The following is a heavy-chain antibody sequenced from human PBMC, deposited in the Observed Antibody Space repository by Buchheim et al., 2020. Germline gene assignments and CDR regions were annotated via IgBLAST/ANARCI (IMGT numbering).Heavy chain of an antibody. V-gene: IGHV3-30*03. CDR1: GFTFNNYG. J-gene: IGHJ6*02. D-gene: IGHD3-22*01. CDR2: ISSDGNNK. CDR3: ARRDSSRGMDV. Sequence: QVQLVESGGGVVQPGRSLRLSCAASGFTFNNYGLHWVRQAPGKGLEWVAVISSDGNNKYYADSVKGRFSISRDKSDNTLYLQMNSLRDEDTAVYYCARRDSSRGMDVWGQGTT.